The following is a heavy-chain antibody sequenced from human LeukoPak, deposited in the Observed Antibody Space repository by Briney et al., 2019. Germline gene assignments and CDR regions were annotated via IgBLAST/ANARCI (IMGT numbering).Heavy chain of an antibody. CDR1: GFTFSGYW. Sequence: GGSLRLSCAASGFTFSGYWMTWVRQAPGKGLEWVANMKQDGSEEHFVDSLKGRFTISRDNAKNSLYLQMNGLRAEDTAVYYCARINVAYYYGSGTPLDYWGQGTLVTVSS. D-gene: IGHD3-10*01. CDR2: MKQDGSEE. J-gene: IGHJ4*02. V-gene: IGHV3-7*01. CDR3: ARINVAYYYGSGTPLDY.